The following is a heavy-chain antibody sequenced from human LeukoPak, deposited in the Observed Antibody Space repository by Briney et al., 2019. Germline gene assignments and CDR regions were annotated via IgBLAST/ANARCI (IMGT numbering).Heavy chain of an antibody. J-gene: IGHJ6*02. D-gene: IGHD2-21*01. CDR2: IFHTGST. Sequence: WETLSLTCAVSGGSISSSSWWTWVRQPPGRGLEWIGEIFHTGSTNYNPSLKSRVTISMDKSKNQFSLRLSSVTAAADTAVYYCARAYSSGMGVWGQGTTVTVSS. V-gene: IGHV4-4*02. CDR1: GGSISSSSW. CDR3: ARAYSSGMGV.